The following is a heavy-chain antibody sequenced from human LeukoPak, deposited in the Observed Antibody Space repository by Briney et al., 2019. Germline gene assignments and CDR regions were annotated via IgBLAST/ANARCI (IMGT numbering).Heavy chain of an antibody. D-gene: IGHD3-22*01. Sequence: ASVEVSCKASGYTFTSYYMHWVRQAPGQGLEWMGIINPIGVTTIYAQKFQGRVTVTRDTSTSTVYMELSSLRSEDTAVYYCARDLGGRSGSLDYWGQGTLVTVSS. CDR3: ARDLGGRSGSLDY. V-gene: IGHV1-46*01. J-gene: IGHJ4*02. CDR2: INPIGVTT. CDR1: GYTFTSYY.